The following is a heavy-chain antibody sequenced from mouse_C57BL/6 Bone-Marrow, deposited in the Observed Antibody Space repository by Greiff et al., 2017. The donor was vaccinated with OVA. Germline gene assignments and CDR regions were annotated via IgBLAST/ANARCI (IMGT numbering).Heavy chain of an antibody. J-gene: IGHJ4*01. D-gene: IGHD2-1*01. CDR3: ARHEDGNYGGGAMDY. Sequence: VKVVESGPGLVAPSQSLSITCTVSGFSLTSYGVHWVRQPPGKGLEWLVVIWSDGSTTYNSALKSRLSISKDNSKSQVFLKMNSLQTDDTAMYYCARHEDGNYGGGAMDYWGQGTSVTVSS. CDR1: GFSLTSYG. V-gene: IGHV2-6-1*01. CDR2: IWSDGST.